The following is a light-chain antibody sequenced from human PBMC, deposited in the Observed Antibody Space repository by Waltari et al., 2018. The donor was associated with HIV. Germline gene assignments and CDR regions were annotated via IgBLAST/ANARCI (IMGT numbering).Light chain of an antibody. V-gene: IGKV1-NL1*01. Sequence: DIQMTQTPSSLSAFVGDRVTISCRASQAIRNSIAWYHHKPPRAPKLLLFGASTLESGVPSRFSGSGSGTDYTLIINNLQPEDFGTYYCQQYYSVPLTFGQGTRL. CDR1: QAIRNS. J-gene: IGKJ5*01. CDR3: QQYYSVPLT. CDR2: GAS.